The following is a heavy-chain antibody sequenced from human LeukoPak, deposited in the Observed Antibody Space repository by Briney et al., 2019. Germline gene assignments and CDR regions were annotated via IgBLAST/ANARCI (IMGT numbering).Heavy chain of an antibody. D-gene: IGHD6-19*01. V-gene: IGHV1-69*05. CDR1: GGTFSSYA. Sequence: GSSVKVSCKASGGTFSSYAISWVRQAPGQGLEWMGRIIPIFGTANYAQKFQGSFMIPTDESMSTAYMELSSLTFEDRAVYYFARSRSGSSGWYAGAFDTWGQGTMVTVSS. J-gene: IGHJ3*02. CDR2: IIPIFGTA. CDR3: ARSRSGSSGWYAGAFDT.